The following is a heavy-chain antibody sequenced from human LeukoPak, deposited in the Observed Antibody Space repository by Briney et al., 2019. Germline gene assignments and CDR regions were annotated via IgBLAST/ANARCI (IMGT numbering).Heavy chain of an antibody. Sequence: GGPLRPSCAVSGFTLTTYAIPWVRQSPGKGLEHWSAISGARRTTSYAQSWKGKYTISRDNSKKMAYLQLGGLKTEDMAVYYCARGDTSLGGAFDIWGQGTMVTVSP. CDR2: ISGARRTT. J-gene: IGHJ3*02. CDR3: ARGDTSLGGAFDI. V-gene: IGHV3-64*01. CDR1: GFTLTTYA. D-gene: IGHD3-16*01.